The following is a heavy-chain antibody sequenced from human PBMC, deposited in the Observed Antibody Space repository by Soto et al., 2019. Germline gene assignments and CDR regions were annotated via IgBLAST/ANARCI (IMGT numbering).Heavy chain of an antibody. CDR3: ARALNHYDFWSGPRKGPFEI. Sequence: PGGSLRLSCAASGFTFSSYEMNWVRQAPGKGLEWVSYISSSGSTIYYADSVKGRFTISRDNAKNSLYLQMNSLRAEDTAVYYCARALNHYDFWSGPRKGPFEIWGQGTMVTVSS. CDR1: GFTFSSYE. V-gene: IGHV3-48*03. D-gene: IGHD3-3*01. CDR2: ISSSGSTI. J-gene: IGHJ3*02.